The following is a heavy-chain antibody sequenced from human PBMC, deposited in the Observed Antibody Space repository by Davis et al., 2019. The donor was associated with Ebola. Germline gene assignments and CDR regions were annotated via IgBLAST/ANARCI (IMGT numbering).Heavy chain of an antibody. CDR2: ISGSGGRT. D-gene: IGHD2-15*01. CDR3: AKGRDCSGGSCYYQFDY. Sequence: PGGSLRLSCAASGFTFSSYAMSWVRQAPGKGLEWVSAISGSGGRTYYADSVKGRITISRDNSKNTLYLQMNSLRVEDTAVYYCAKGRDCSGGSCYYQFDYWGQGTLVTVSS. V-gene: IGHV3-23*01. J-gene: IGHJ4*02. CDR1: GFTFSSYA.